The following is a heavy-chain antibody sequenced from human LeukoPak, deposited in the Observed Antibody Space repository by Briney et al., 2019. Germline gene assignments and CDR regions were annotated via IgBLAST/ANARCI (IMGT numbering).Heavy chain of an antibody. J-gene: IGHJ4*02. D-gene: IGHD3-22*01. CDR2: IYSGGST. CDR3: ASQTYYYDSSGYYRPYYFDY. Sequence: GGTLRLSCAASGFIVNNYALSWVRQTPGKGLEWVSVIYSGGSTYYADSVKGRFTISRDNSKNTLYLQMNSLRAEDTAVYYCASQTYYYDSSGYYRPYYFDYWGQGTLVTVSS. V-gene: IGHV3-66*04. CDR1: GFIVNNYA.